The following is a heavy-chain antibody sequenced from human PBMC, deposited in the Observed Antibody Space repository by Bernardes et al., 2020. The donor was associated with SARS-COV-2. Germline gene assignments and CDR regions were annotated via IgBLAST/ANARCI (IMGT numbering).Heavy chain of an antibody. V-gene: IGHV4-59*11. J-gene: IGHJ4*02. CDR3: ARDIRYSNTGAFDY. CDR1: GGSITSHC. CDR2: FCYSGRS. D-gene: IGHD2-2*01. Sequence: LSLTCAVSGGSITSHCWNWIRQPPGKGLEWIGYFCYSGRSNNNPSLKSRVTISVDTSTNQLSLKLTSVTAADTAVYFCARDIRYSNTGAFDYWGQGTLVTVSS.